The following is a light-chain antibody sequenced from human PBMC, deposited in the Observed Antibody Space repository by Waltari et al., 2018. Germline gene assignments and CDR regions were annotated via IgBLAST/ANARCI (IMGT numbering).Light chain of an antibody. CDR3: QQYNDWST. CDR1: QSISDW. V-gene: IGKV1-5*01. Sequence: DIQMTQSPSTLPASVGDRVTITCRASQSISDWLAWYQQKPGKAPKLLIYDASTLESGVPSRFSGSGSGTEFTLTISSLQPDDFATYYCQQYNDWSTFGQGTKLEI. J-gene: IGKJ2*01. CDR2: DAS.